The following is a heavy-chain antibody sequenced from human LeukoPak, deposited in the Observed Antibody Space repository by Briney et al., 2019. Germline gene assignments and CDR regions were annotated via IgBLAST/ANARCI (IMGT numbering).Heavy chain of an antibody. D-gene: IGHD1-26*01. J-gene: IGHJ4*02. CDR1: GFKFSTYA. V-gene: IGHV3-30-3*01. Sequence: GGSQRLSCAASGFKFSTYAFHWVRQAPGQGLHWVAVISFDGTNIHYADSVKGRFTISRDNSNNTVYLHMNSLRLEDTAIYYCARARGAMSLWGQGTLVTVSS. CDR2: ISFDGTNI. CDR3: ARARGAMSL.